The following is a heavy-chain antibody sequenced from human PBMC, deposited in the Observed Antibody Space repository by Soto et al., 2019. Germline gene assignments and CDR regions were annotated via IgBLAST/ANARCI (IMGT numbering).Heavy chain of an antibody. V-gene: IGHV3-33*01. CDR2: IWYDGSNK. CDR1: GFTFSSYG. CDR3: ARDAINYGDYGYYYGMDV. D-gene: IGHD4-17*01. Sequence: QVQLVESGGGVVQPGRSLRLSCAASGFTFSSYGMQWVRQAPGKGLEWVAVIWYDGSNKYYADYVKGRFTISRDNSKNTLYLQMNSLRAEDTAVYYCARDAINYGDYGYYYGMDVWGQGTTVTVSS. J-gene: IGHJ6*02.